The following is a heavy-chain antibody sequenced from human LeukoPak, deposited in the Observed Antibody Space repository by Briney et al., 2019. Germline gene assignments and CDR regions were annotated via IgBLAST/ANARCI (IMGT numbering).Heavy chain of an antibody. Sequence: ASVKISCKASGYTFTDYYMHWVQQAPGKGLEWMGRVDPEDGETIYAEKFQGRVTITADTSTDTAYMELSSLRSEDTAVYYCATLEVVATPSKWLNYMDVWGKGTTVTVSS. CDR3: ATLEVVATPSKWLNYMDV. CDR2: VDPEDGET. D-gene: IGHD5-12*01. J-gene: IGHJ6*03. V-gene: IGHV1-69-2*01. CDR1: GYTFTDYY.